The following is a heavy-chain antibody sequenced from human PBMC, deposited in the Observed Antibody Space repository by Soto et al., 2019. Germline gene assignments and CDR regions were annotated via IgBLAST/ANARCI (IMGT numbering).Heavy chain of an antibody. CDR3: ARATGTLRSRNCDY. D-gene: IGHD1-1*01. V-gene: IGHV4-30-4*01. J-gene: IGHJ4*02. CDR2: IYYSGST. CDR1: GGSISSGDYY. Sequence: SETLSLTCTVSGGSISSGDYYWSWIRQPPGKGLEWIGYIYYSGSTYYSKSLRSRLTMSVDTSKSQFSLRLSSVTAADTAVYYCARATGTLRSRNCDYWGQGSLGTVSS.